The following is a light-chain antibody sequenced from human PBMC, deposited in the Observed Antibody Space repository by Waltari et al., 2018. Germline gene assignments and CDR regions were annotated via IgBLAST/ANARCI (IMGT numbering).Light chain of an antibody. CDR1: SSDVGDYNY. CDR2: DVS. V-gene: IGLV2-14*03. J-gene: IGLJ2*01. Sequence: QSALTQPASVSGSPGQSITISCTGTSSDVGDYNYASWYQQHPGKAPKLMIYDVSNRPSGVSNRFSGSKSGNTASLTISGLQAEDEADYYCSSYIDSSTLELFGGGTSLTVL. CDR3: SSYIDSSTLEL.